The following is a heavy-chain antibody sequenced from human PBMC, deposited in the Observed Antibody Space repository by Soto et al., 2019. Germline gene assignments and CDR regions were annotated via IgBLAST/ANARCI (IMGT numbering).Heavy chain of an antibody. CDR1: GYTFTSYD. CDR2: MNPNSGNT. V-gene: IGHV1-8*01. D-gene: IGHD6-13*01. Sequence: ASVKVSCKASGYTFTSYDINWVRQATGQGLEWMGWMNPNSGNTDYAQNFQGRVTMTRDTSMSTAYMELSSLTSEDTAVYYCARNLTAGDYWGQGTLVTVSS. CDR3: ARNLTAGDY. J-gene: IGHJ4*02.